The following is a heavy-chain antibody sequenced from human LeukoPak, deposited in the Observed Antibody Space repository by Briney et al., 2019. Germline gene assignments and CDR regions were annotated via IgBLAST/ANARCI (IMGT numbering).Heavy chain of an antibody. CDR1: GGSISSGGYY. CDR3: ARDRDSPHLAYYYYYGMDV. Sequence: SQTLSLTCTVSGGSISSGGYYWSWIRQHPGKGLEWIGYIYYSGSTYYNPSLKSRVTISVDTSKYQFSLKLSSVTAADTAVYYCARDRDSPHLAYYYYYGMDVWGQGTTVTVSS. CDR2: IYYSGST. J-gene: IGHJ6*02. V-gene: IGHV4-31*03. D-gene: IGHD4-11*01.